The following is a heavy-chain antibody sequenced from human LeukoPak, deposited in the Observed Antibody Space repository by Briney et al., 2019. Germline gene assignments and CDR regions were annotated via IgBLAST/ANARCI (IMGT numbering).Heavy chain of an antibody. Sequence: SETLSLTCAVYGGSFSSYHWSWIRQSPGKGLEWIGEINHSGSTNYNPSLKSRVTISVDTSKNQFSLKLSSVTAADTAVYYCTGTVTTEFDYWGQGTLVTVSS. CDR2: INHSGST. D-gene: IGHD4-17*01. CDR3: TGTVTTEFDY. J-gene: IGHJ4*02. V-gene: IGHV4-34*01. CDR1: GGSFSSYH.